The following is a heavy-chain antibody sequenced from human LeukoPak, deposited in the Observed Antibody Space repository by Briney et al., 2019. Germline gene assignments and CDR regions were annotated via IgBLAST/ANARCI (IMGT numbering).Heavy chain of an antibody. D-gene: IGHD3-10*01. Sequence: GVPLRLPCAASGFTLSSCAMSWARQAPGRGLEGVSAISGSGGSTYYADSVKGRFTISRDNSKNTLYLQMNSLRAEDTAVYYCAKGLLLWFGELWGQGTLVTVSS. CDR3: AKGLLLWFGEL. J-gene: IGHJ4*02. CDR2: ISGSGGST. CDR1: GFTLSSCA. V-gene: IGHV3-23*01.